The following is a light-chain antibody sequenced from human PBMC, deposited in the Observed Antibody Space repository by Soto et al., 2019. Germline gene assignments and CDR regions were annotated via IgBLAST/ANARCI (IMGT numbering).Light chain of an antibody. J-gene: IGKJ1*01. V-gene: IGKV3-20*01. CDR3: QLYGSSPWT. CDR1: QSVSNTY. CDR2: GVS. Sequence: EIVLTQSPGTLSLSPGERATLSCRASQSVSNTYLAWFQQGPGQAPRLLIHGVSIRATGIPDRFSGSGSGTDFTLTISRLEPEDFAVYYCQLYGSSPWTFGQGTKVEIK.